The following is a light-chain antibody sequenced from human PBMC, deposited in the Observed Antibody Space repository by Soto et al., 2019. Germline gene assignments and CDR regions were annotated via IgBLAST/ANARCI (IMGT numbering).Light chain of an antibody. CDR3: SSYTSSSTRVV. J-gene: IGLJ2*01. Sequence: QSALTQPASVSGSPGQSITISCTGTSSDVGGYNYVSWYQQHPGKAPKLMIYDVSNRPSGVSTRFSGSKSGNTASLTISGLQAEDEADYYCSSYTSSSTRVVFGGATKLTVL. CDR2: DVS. CDR1: SSDVGGYNY. V-gene: IGLV2-14*01.